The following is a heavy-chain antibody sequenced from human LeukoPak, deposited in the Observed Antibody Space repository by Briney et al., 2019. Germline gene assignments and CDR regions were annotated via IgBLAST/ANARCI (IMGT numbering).Heavy chain of an antibody. D-gene: IGHD2-2*01. CDR2: TSGTGYNT. J-gene: IGHJ4*02. Sequence: GASVKVSCKASGGTFSSYAISWVRQAPGQGLEWMAWTSGTGYNTDYTQGFQGRVSVATDTSTSTAYLEVRSLRSEDTAIYYCARSQCPDSTSCYYFFYFDFWGQGTPVTVSS. CDR3: ARSQCPDSTSCYYFFYFDF. CDR1: GGTFSSYA. V-gene: IGHV1-18*01.